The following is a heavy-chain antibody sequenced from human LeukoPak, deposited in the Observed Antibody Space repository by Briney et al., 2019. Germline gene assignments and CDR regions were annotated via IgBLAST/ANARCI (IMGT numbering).Heavy chain of an antibody. D-gene: IGHD3-10*01. J-gene: IGHJ5*02. Sequence: SETLSLTCAVSGGSISSSNWWSWVRQPPGKGLEWIGEIYHSGSTNYNPSLKSRVTISVDKSKNQFSLKLSSVTAADTAVYYCARERERVTMVRGVRGYWFDPWGQGTLVTVSS. CDR2: IYHSGST. V-gene: IGHV4-4*02. CDR3: ARERERVTMVRGVRGYWFDP. CDR1: GGSISSSNW.